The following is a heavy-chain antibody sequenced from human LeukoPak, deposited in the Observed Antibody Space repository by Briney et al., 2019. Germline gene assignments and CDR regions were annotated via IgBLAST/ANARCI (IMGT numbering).Heavy chain of an antibody. CDR3: AREPLVTTSGSDY. CDR2: INPNSGGT. Sequence: ASVKVSCKASGYTFTGYYMHWVRQAPGQGLEWMGWINPNSGGTNYAQKFQGRVTMTRDTSISTAYMELSRLRSDDTAVYYCAREPLVTTSGSDYWGQGTLVTVSP. D-gene: IGHD3-22*01. CDR1: GYTFTGYY. V-gene: IGHV1-2*02. J-gene: IGHJ4*02.